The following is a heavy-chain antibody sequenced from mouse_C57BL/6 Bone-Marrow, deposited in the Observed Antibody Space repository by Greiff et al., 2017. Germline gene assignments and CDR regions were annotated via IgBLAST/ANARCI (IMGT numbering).Heavy chain of an antibody. V-gene: IGHV1-50*01. J-gene: IGHJ4*01. D-gene: IGHD4-1*01. CDR3: ARGPLGNAMDY. Sequence: QVQLQQPGAELVKPGASVKLSCKASGYTFTSYWMQWVKQRPGQGLEWIGEIDPSDSYTNYNQKFKGKATLTVDTSSSTAYMQLSSLTSEDSAVYYCARGPLGNAMDYWGQGTSVTVSS. CDR1: GYTFTSYW. CDR2: IDPSDSYT.